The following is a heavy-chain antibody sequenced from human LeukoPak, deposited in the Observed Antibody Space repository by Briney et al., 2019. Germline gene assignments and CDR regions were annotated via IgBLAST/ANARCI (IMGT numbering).Heavy chain of an antibody. D-gene: IGHD4-23*01. J-gene: IGHJ4*02. V-gene: IGHV3-30*18. CDR3: AKVITVVTPDY. CDR2: ISYDGSNK. Sequence: GGSLRLSCAASGFTFSSYGMHWVRQAPGKGLEWVAVISYDGSNKYYADSVKGRFTISRDNSKNTLYLQINSLRAEDTAVYYCAKVITVVTPDYWGQGTLVTVSS. CDR1: GFTFSSYG.